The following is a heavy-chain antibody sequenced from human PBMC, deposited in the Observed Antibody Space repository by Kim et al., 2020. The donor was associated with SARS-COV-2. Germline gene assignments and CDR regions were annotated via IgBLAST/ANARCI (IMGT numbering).Heavy chain of an antibody. CDR3: ARAAAAGRKWGAFDI. CDR1: GGSISSYY. J-gene: IGHJ3*02. V-gene: IGHV4-59*01. CDR2: IYYSGST. D-gene: IGHD6-13*01. Sequence: SETLSLTCTVSGGSISSYYWSWIRQPPGKGLEWIGYIYYSGSTNYNPSLKSRVTISVDTSKNQFSLKLSSVTAADTAVYYCARAAAAGRKWGAFDIWGQGTMVTVSS.